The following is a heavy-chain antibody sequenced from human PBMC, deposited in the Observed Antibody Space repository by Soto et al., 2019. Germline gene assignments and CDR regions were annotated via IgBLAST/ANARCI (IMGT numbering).Heavy chain of an antibody. CDR3: ARRSYWNGLDV. CDR2: INPSGGST. Sequence: QVQLVQSGAEVKKPGASVKVSCRASGYTFTSYYMPWLRQAPGQGLEWMGIINPSGGSTRYAQKFQGRITMTRDMSRSTVYMQLSSLRSEDTAVYYCARRSYWNGLDVWGQGTTVTVSS. CDR1: GYTFTSYY. J-gene: IGHJ6*02. D-gene: IGHD1-1*01. V-gene: IGHV1-46*01.